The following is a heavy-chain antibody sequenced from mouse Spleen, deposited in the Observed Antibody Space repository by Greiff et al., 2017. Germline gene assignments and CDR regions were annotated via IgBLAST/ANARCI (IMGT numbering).Heavy chain of an antibody. V-gene: IGHV1-81*01. CDR2: IYPRSGNT. J-gene: IGHJ4*01. CDR3: ARISSGYAMDY. CDR1: GYTFTSYG. Sequence: VKVVESGAELARPGASVKLSCKASGYTFTSYGISWVKQRTGQGLEWIGEIYPRSGNTYYNEKFKGKATLTADKSSSTAYMELRSLTSEDSAVYFCARISSGYAMDYWGQGTSVTVSS. D-gene: IGHD3-1*01.